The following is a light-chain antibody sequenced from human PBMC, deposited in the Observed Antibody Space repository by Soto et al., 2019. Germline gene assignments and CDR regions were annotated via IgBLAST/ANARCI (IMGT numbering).Light chain of an antibody. CDR2: GSA. CDR3: QQYHNWPA. V-gene: IGKV3-15*01. CDR1: QSVFSS. J-gene: IGKJ1*01. Sequence: DIVMTQSPAFVSASLGERVTLSCRASQSVFSSLAWFQQRPGQAPRLLIYGSATRATGIPARFSGSGSGTEFTLTISSLQSEDSAVYYCQQYHNWPAFGQGTKVDIK.